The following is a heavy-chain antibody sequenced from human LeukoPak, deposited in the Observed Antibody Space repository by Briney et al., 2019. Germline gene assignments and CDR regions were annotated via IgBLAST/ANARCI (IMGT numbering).Heavy chain of an antibody. J-gene: IGHJ4*02. CDR2: ISAYNGNT. CDR1: GYTLTSYG. D-gene: IGHD2-2*02. Sequence: ASVKVSCKASGYTLTSYGISWVRQAPGQGLEWMGWISAYNGNTNYAQKLQGRVTMTTDTSTSTAYMELRSLRSDDTAVYYCARDSPRPYCSSTSCYNGGDYWGQGTLVTVSS. CDR3: ARDSPRPYCSSTSCYNGGDY. V-gene: IGHV1-18*01.